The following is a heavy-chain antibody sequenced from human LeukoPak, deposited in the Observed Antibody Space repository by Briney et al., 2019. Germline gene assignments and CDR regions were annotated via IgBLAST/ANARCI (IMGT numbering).Heavy chain of an antibody. D-gene: IGHD3-10*01. V-gene: IGHV4-61*02. Sequence: KPSETLSLTCAVSGGSISSGSYYWSWIRQPAGQGLEWIGRIYTSGTTNYSPSLKSRVTMSVDTSKNQFSLKLSSVTAADTAVYFCARGPRGEHYFNYWGQGTLVTVSS. CDR2: IYTSGTT. CDR1: GGSISSGSYY. CDR3: ARGPRGEHYFNY. J-gene: IGHJ4*02.